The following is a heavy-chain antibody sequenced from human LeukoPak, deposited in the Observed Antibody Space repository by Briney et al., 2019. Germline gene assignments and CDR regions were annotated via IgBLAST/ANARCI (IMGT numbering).Heavy chain of an antibody. V-gene: IGHV3-73*01. Sequence: GFLRLSCAASGFTFSGSAMHWVRQASGKGLEWVGRIRSKANSYATAYAASVKGRFTISRDDSKNTAYLQMNSLRAEDTAVYYCAKDRIAAAGPHYFDYWGQGTLVTVSS. CDR1: GFTFSGSA. CDR2: IRSKANSYAT. CDR3: AKDRIAAAGPHYFDY. J-gene: IGHJ4*02. D-gene: IGHD6-13*01.